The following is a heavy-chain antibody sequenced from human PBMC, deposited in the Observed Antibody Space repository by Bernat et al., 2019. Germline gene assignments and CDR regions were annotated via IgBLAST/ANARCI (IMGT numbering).Heavy chain of an antibody. CDR1: GFTFSSYG. J-gene: IGHJ3*02. CDR3: AKLHDYGDYVGAFDI. V-gene: IGHV3-30*18. CDR2: ISYDGSNK. D-gene: IGHD4-17*01. Sequence: LVESGGGVVQPGRSLRLSCAASGFTFSSYGMHWVRQAPGKGLEWVAVISYDGSNKYYADSVKGRFTISRDNSKNTLYLQMNSLRAEDTALYYCAKLHDYGDYVGAFDIWGQGTMVTVSS.